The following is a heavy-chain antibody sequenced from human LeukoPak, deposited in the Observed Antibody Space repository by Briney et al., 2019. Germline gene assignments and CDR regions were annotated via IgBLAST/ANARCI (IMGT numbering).Heavy chain of an antibody. D-gene: IGHD6-13*01. CDR1: GYTFTGYY. Sequence: WASVKVSCKACGYTFTGYYMHWVRQAPGQGLEWMGWINPNSGGTNYAQKFQGRVTMTRDTSISTAYMELSRLRSDDTAVYYCAREIAAAGTYNWFDPWGQGTLVTVSS. J-gene: IGHJ5*02. CDR3: AREIAAAGTYNWFDP. V-gene: IGHV1-2*02. CDR2: INPNSGGT.